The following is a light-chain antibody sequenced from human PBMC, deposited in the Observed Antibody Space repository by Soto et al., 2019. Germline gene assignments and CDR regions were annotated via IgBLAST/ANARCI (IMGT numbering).Light chain of an antibody. CDR2: EVT. CDR3: SSYLYSATVV. Sequence: QSALTQPPSVSGSPGQSVTISCTGTSSDIGTYNRVSWYRQSPGAAPKLLIYEVTSRPSGVPDRFSGAKSGNTASLTISGLHAEDEAHYYCSSYLYSATVVFGGGTKVTVL. CDR1: SSDIGTYNR. J-gene: IGLJ2*01. V-gene: IGLV2-18*02.